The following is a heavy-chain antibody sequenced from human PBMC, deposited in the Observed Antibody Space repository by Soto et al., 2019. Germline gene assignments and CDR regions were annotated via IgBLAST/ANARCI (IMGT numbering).Heavy chain of an antibody. J-gene: IGHJ5*02. D-gene: IGHD3-10*01. CDR1: GFTLQNYA. Sequence: GGSLRLSCTASGFTLQNYAMAWVRQAPGKGLEWVSTLIGGHYGTAYSYSVKGRFTVSRDNSKNCLYLQMNSLGVEDTAMYFCAKGKSAGDIDWFDPWGQGSLVTVS. V-gene: IGHV3-23*01. CDR2: LIGGHYGT. CDR3: AKGKSAGDIDWFDP.